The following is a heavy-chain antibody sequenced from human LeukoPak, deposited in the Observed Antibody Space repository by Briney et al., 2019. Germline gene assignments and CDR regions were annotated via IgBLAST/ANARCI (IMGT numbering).Heavy chain of an antibody. CDR3: ARAHERTYVGFDI. Sequence: SETLSLTCTVSGGSISSYYWSWIRQPPGKGLEWIGYIYTSGSTNYNPSLKSRVTISVDTSKNQFSLKLSSVTAADTAVYYCARAHERTYVGFDIWGRGTMVTVSS. D-gene: IGHD2-8*01. V-gene: IGHV4-4*09. CDR2: IYTSGST. J-gene: IGHJ3*02. CDR1: GGSISSYY.